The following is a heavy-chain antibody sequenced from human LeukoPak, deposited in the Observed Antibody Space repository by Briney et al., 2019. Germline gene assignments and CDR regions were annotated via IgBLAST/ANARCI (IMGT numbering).Heavy chain of an antibody. Sequence: PSETLSLTCTVSGGSISSSSYYWGWIRQPPGKGLEWIGSIYYSGSTYYNPSLKSRVTISVDTSKNQFSLKLSSVTAADTAVYYCAGLPGDWLLSKYHQYYMDVWGKGTTVTVSS. CDR2: IYYSGST. D-gene: IGHD3/OR15-3a*01. V-gene: IGHV4-39*07. CDR1: GGSISSSSYY. J-gene: IGHJ6*03. CDR3: AGLPGDWLLSKYHQYYMDV.